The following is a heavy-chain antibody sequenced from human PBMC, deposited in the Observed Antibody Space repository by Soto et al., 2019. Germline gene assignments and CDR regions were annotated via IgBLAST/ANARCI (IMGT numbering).Heavy chain of an antibody. CDR1: GYSFTSYW. CDR2: IYPGDSDT. CDR3: ASKGIAVEDYYYGMDV. J-gene: IGHJ6*02. Sequence: GESLKISCKGSGYSFTSYWIGWVRQMPGKGLEWMGIIYPGDSDTRYSPSFQGQVTISADKSISTAYLQWSSLKASDTAMYYCASKGIAVEDYYYGMDVWGQGTTVTVSS. D-gene: IGHD6-19*01. V-gene: IGHV5-51*01.